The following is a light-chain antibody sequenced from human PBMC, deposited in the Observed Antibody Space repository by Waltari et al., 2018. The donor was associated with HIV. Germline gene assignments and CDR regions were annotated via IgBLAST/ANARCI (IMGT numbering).Light chain of an antibody. J-gene: IGKJ2*01. CDR2: GAD. CDR3: QQYNIRPRGNT. V-gene: IGKV3-15*01. Sequence: DIVMTQSPAILSVSPGERVTLSCRASQGVGSYLAWYQQKVGQAPRLLIYGADTRAAEIPVRFSGSGSGTDFTLTIDGLQSEDVATYYCQQYNIRPRGNTFGQGTKLQIK. CDR1: QGVGSY.